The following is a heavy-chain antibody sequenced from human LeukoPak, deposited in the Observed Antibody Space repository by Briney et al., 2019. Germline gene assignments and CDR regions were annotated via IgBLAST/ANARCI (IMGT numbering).Heavy chain of an antibody. CDR2: IKSKTDGGTT. CDR1: GFTFSNAW. Sequence: NPGGSLRLSCAASGFTFSNAWMSWVRQAPGKGLEWVGRIKSKTDGGTTDYAAPVKGRFTISRDDSKNTLYLQMNSLKTEDTAVYYCTHRAAAGTRGNYWGQGTLVTVSS. CDR3: THRAAAGTRGNY. D-gene: IGHD6-13*01. V-gene: IGHV3-15*01. J-gene: IGHJ4*02.